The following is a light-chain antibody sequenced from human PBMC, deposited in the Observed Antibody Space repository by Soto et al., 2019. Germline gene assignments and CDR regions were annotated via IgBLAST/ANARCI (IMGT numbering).Light chain of an antibody. J-gene: IGKJ1*01. Sequence: EIVMTQSPATLSVSPGERATLSCRASQSVSSNLAWYQQKPGQAPRLLIYGASTRATGSPARFSGSGSGTESTLTISSLHSEDFAVYYGQQYNNWPRTFGQGTKVEIK. CDR3: QQYNNWPRT. V-gene: IGKV3-15*01. CDR2: GAS. CDR1: QSVSSN.